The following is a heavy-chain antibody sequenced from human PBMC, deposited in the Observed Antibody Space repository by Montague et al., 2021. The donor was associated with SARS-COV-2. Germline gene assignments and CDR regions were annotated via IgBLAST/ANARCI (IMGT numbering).Heavy chain of an antibody. Sequence: PALVKPTQTLTLTCSFSVFSLSTSGMCVSWFRQPPGKALEWLALIDWHADKYYSTSLKTRLTISKYTSKNQVVLTMTNMDPVDTATFYFARMTTVVTLGYDDYGMDVWGQGTTVTVSS. V-gene: IGHV2-70*01. CDR2: IDWHADK. CDR3: ARMTTVVTLGYDDYGMDV. J-gene: IGHJ6*02. CDR1: VFSLSTSGMC. D-gene: IGHD4-23*01.